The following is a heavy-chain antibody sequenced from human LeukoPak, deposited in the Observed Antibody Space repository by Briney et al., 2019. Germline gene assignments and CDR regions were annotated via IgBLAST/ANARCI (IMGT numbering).Heavy chain of an antibody. Sequence: SVKVSCKASGGTFSSYAISWVRQAPGQGLEWRGGIIPIFGTANYAQKFQGRVTITADESTSTAYMELSSLRSEDTAVYYCARGYGGYPNWFDPWGQGTLVTVSS. V-gene: IGHV1-69*13. CDR3: ARGYGGYPNWFDP. J-gene: IGHJ5*02. D-gene: IGHD4-17*01. CDR2: IIPIFGTA. CDR1: GGTFSSYA.